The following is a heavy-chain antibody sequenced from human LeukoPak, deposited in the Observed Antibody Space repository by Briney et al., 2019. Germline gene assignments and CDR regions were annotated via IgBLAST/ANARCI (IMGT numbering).Heavy chain of an antibody. J-gene: IGHJ6*03. CDR3: ARDPLAACMGAYYYYYYMDV. D-gene: IGHD6-13*01. CDR1: GFTFSSYA. V-gene: IGHV3-30*04. Sequence: GGSLRLSCAASGFTFSSYAMHWVRQAPGKGLEWVAVISYDGSNKYYADSVKGRFTISRGNSKNTLYLQMNSLRAEDTAVYYCARDPLAACMGAYYYYYYMDVWGKGTTVTVSS. CDR2: ISYDGSNK.